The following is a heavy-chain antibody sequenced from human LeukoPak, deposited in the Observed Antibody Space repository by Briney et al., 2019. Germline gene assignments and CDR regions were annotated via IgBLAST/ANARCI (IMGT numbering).Heavy chain of an antibody. D-gene: IGHD5-12*01. CDR3: ARSQGATIYGFDY. CDR2: TYYRSKWYN. Sequence: SQTLSLTCALSGDSVSSNSAAWSWIRQSPSRGLEWLGRTYYRSKWYNDYAVSVKTRITINPDTSKNQLSLQVNSVTPDDTAVYYCARSQGATIYGFDYWGQGTLVTVSS. J-gene: IGHJ4*02. V-gene: IGHV6-1*01. CDR1: GDSVSSNSAA.